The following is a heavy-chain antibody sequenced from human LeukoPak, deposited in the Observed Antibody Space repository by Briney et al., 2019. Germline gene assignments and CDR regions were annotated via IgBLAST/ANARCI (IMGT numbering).Heavy chain of an antibody. CDR1: GFTFSSYG. CDR3: ARGTRKGPPADY. D-gene: IGHD2-2*01. CDR2: IRYDGSNK. Sequence: GGSLRLSCAASGFTFSSYGMHWVRQAPGKGLEWVAFIRYDGSNKYYADSVKGRFTISRDNSKNTLYLQMNSLRAEDTAVYYCARGTRKGPPADYWGQGTLVTVSS. V-gene: IGHV3-30*02. J-gene: IGHJ4*02.